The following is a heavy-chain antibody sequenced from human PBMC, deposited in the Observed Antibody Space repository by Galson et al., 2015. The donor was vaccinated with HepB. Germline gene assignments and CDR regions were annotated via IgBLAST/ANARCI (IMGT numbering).Heavy chain of an antibody. V-gene: IGHV3-74*01. CDR2: INSDGSST. Sequence: SLRLSCAASGFTFSSYWMHWVRQAPGKGLVWVSRINSDGSSTSYADSVKGRFTISRDNAKNTLYLQMNSLRAENTAVYYCARVAAAADFDYRGQGTLVTVSS. CDR3: ARVAAAADFDY. D-gene: IGHD6-13*01. CDR1: GFTFSSYW. J-gene: IGHJ4*02.